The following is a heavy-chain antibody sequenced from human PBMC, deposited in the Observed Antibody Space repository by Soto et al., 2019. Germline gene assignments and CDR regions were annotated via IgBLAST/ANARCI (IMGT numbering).Heavy chain of an antibody. CDR1: GDSISSYY. CDR2: LYYSGTT. Sequence: SETLSLTCTVSGDSISSYYWSWIRQPPGKGLEWIGFLYYSGTTNYNPSLNSRVTMSVDTSKNQLSLKLTSVTAADTAVYYCARDLFTGYSLDYWGQGTLVTVSS. D-gene: IGHD3-9*01. V-gene: IGHV4-59*01. CDR3: ARDLFTGYSLDY. J-gene: IGHJ4*02.